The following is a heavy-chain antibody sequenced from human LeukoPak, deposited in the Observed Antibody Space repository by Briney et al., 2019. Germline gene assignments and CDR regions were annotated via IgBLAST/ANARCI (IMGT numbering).Heavy chain of an antibody. CDR3: AETLGYSYGNYFDY. CDR1: GFTFSNYA. CDR2: ISGSGGST. Sequence: GGSLRLSCAASGFTFSNYAMSWVRQAPGKGLEWVSAISGSGGSTYYADSVKGRFTISRDNSKNTLYLQMNSLRAEDTAVYYCAETLGYSYGNYFDYWGQGTLVTVSS. D-gene: IGHD5-18*01. J-gene: IGHJ4*02. V-gene: IGHV3-23*01.